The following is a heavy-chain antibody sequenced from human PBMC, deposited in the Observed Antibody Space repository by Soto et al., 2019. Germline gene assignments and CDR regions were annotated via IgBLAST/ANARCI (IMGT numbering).Heavy chain of an antibody. CDR2: TLYRSQWYF. V-gene: IGHV6-1*01. CDR3: ARGINSAFDI. Sequence: SQTLSLTCAISGDSVSSNSVAWNWIRLSPSRGLEWLGRTLYRSQWYFDFAHSVKSRIIINPDTSGNQFSLQLNSVTPDDSGVYYCARGINSAFDIWGQGTMVTVSS. D-gene: IGHD1-26*01. J-gene: IGHJ3*02. CDR1: GDSVSSNSVA.